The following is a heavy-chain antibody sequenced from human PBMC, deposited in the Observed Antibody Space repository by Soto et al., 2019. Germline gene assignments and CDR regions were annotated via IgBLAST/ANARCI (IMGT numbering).Heavy chain of an antibody. Sequence: SETLSLTCTFSGGSISSSSYYWGWIRQPPGKGLEWIGSIYYSGSTYYNPSLKSRVTISVDTSKNQFSLKLSSVTAADTAVYYCAGQYSSGWEADYWGQGTLVTVSS. D-gene: IGHD6-19*01. CDR1: GGSISSSSYY. CDR2: IYYSGST. J-gene: IGHJ4*02. V-gene: IGHV4-39*01. CDR3: AGQYSSGWEADY.